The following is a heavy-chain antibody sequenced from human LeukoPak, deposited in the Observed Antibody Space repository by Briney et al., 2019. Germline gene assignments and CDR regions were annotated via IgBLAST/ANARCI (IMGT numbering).Heavy chain of an antibody. CDR1: GGTFSSYA. CDR2: IIPIFGTA. D-gene: IGHD4-17*01. J-gene: IGHJ4*02. Sequence: SVKVSCKASGGTFSSYAISWVRQAPGQGLEWMGGIIPIFGTANYAQKLQGRVTITADESTSAAYMELSSLRSEDTAVYYCARGSAVTTLGYFNYWGQGTLVTVSS. V-gene: IGHV1-69*13. CDR3: ARGSAVTTLGYFNY.